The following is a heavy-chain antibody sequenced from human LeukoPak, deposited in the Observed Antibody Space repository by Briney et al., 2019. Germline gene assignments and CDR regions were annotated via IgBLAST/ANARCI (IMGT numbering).Heavy chain of an antibody. CDR2: IRNKSNSYTT. D-gene: IGHD5/OR15-5a*01. CDR3: ARRNSVTQGLDN. Sequence: GGSLRLSCAASRFTFIDHYMHWVRHAPARGLEWSSRIRNKSNSYTTKYAAGLKRIFTDSRDDSKNPLFLQMNRVESEDTAVYYCARRNSVTQGLDNWGQGTLVTVSS. J-gene: IGHJ4*02. V-gene: IGHV3-72*01. CDR1: RFTFIDHY.